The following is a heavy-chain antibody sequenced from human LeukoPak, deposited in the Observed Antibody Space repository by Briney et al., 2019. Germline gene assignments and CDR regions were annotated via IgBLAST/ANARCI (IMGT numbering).Heavy chain of an antibody. CDR3: ARDRTPMDV. Sequence: PGGSLRLSCAASGFTFSNYWMHWVRQAPGKGLVWVSRINHDGSDIIYADSVKGRFTFSRDNAKNTLYLQMNSLRAEDTAVYYCARDRTPMDVWGKGTTVTVSS. J-gene: IGHJ6*04. CDR2: INHDGSDI. V-gene: IGHV3-74*01. CDR1: GFTFSNYW.